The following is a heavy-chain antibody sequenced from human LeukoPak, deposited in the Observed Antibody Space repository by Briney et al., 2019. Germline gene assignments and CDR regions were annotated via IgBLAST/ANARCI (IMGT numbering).Heavy chain of an antibody. Sequence: GESLKISCKGSGYNFATYWIAWVRQMPGKGPEWMGIIYPGDSDTRYSPSFQGQVTISADKSISTAYLQWSSLKASDIAMYYCVRRWFTTTKGAFDIWGQGTMVTVSS. CDR2: IYPGDSDT. CDR3: VRRWFTTTKGAFDI. J-gene: IGHJ3*02. V-gene: IGHV5-51*01. D-gene: IGHD1-14*01. CDR1: GYNFATYW.